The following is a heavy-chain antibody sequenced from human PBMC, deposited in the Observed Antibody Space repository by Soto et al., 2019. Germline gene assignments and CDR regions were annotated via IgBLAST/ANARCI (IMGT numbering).Heavy chain of an antibody. D-gene: IGHD3-16*01. CDR3: ARAISSGGRFSGMDV. Sequence: QVQLVQSGAEVKKPGSSVRVSCKASGGTFSSNTLSWVRQAPGQGLEWMGRITPVLDMADYEQKFQDRLTITADKCTTTVYMELGSLRSEDTAIYYCARAISSGGRFSGMDVWGQGTTVTVSS. V-gene: IGHV1-69*02. CDR1: GGTFSSNT. CDR2: ITPVLDMA. J-gene: IGHJ6*02.